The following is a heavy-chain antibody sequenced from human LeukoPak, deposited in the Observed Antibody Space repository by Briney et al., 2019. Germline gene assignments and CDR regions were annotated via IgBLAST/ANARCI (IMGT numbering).Heavy chain of an antibody. Sequence: GGSLRLSCAASGFTFSSYGMHWVRQAPGKGLEWVAFIRYDGSNKYYADSVKGRFTISRDNSKNTLYLQMNSLRAEDTAVYYCARGYSSSSNWFDPWGQGTLVTVSS. V-gene: IGHV3-30*02. J-gene: IGHJ5*02. D-gene: IGHD6-6*01. CDR1: GFTFSSYG. CDR3: ARGYSSSSNWFDP. CDR2: IRYDGSNK.